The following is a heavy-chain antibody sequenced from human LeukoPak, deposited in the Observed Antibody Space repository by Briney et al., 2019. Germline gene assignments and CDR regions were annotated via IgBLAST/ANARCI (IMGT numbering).Heavy chain of an antibody. Sequence: ASVKVSCTTSAYTFTAYHMHWVRQAPGQGLEWMGWINPNSGGTNYAQKFQGRVIMTRDTSISTAYMELSSLRSDDTAVYYCARDQEIGGYSYGYNFDYWGQGTLVTVSS. CDR2: INPNSGGT. V-gene: IGHV1-2*02. J-gene: IGHJ4*02. CDR1: AYTFTAYH. CDR3: ARDQEIGGYSYGYNFDY. D-gene: IGHD5-18*01.